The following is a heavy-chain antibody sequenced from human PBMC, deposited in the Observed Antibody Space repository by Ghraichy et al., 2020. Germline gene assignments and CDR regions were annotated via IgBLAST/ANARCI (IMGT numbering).Heavy chain of an antibody. Sequence: ASVKVSCKASGYTFTSYGISWVRQAPGQGLEWMGWISAYNGNTNYAQKLQGRVTMTTDTSTSTAYMELRSLRSDDTAVYYCARSEYSSSSFGSSWFDPWGQGTLVTVSS. D-gene: IGHD6-6*01. V-gene: IGHV1-18*04. J-gene: IGHJ5*02. CDR1: GYTFTSYG. CDR2: ISAYNGNT. CDR3: ARSEYSSSSFGSSWFDP.